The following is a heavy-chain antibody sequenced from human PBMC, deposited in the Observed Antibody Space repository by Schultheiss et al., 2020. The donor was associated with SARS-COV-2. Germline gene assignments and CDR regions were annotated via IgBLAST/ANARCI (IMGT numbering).Heavy chain of an antibody. CDR2: ISWNSGSI. J-gene: IGHJ6*02. Sequence: GGSLRLSCAASGLTFDDDAMHWVRQAPGKGLEWVSGISWNSGSIGYADSVKGRFSISRDNAKNSLYVQMSSLRADDTALYYCARSYSNYPEREVYGMDVWGQGTTVTVSS. V-gene: IGHV3-9*01. CDR3: ARSYSNYPEREVYGMDV. D-gene: IGHD4-11*01. CDR1: GLTFDDDA.